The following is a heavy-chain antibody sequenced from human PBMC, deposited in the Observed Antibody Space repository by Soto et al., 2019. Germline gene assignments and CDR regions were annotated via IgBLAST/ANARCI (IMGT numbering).Heavy chain of an antibody. D-gene: IGHD6-19*01. V-gene: IGHV5-10-1*01. Sequence: GESLKISCKGSGYSFTSYWISWVRQMPGKGLEWMGRIDPSDSYTNYSPSFQGHVTISADKSISTAYLQWSSLKASDTAMYYCAIRGGRSGKNYYYYGMDVWGQGTTVTVSS. CDR3: AIRGGRSGKNYYYYGMDV. CDR1: GYSFTSYW. CDR2: IDPSDSYT. J-gene: IGHJ6*02.